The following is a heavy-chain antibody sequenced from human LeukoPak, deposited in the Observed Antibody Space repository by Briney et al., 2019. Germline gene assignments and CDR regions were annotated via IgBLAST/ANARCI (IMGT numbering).Heavy chain of an antibody. J-gene: IGHJ4*02. Sequence: SETLSLTCTVSGDSISSSTYYWGWIRQPPGKGLEWIGRIYRGVTTHYNPSLASRVTISIDTSKNQFSLKLSSLTAADTAVYYCARLCSDGATYFDYWGQGTLVTVSS. CDR1: GDSISSSTYY. V-gene: IGHV4-39*01. CDR3: ARLCSDGATYFDY. CDR2: IYRGVTT. D-gene: IGHD6-25*01.